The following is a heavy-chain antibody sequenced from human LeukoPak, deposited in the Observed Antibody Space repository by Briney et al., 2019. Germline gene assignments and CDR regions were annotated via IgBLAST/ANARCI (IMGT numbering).Heavy chain of an antibody. CDR1: GGSISSSSYY. D-gene: IGHD3-22*01. Sequence: PSETLSLTCTVSGGSISSSSYYWGWIRQPPGKGLEWIGSIYYRGSTYYNPFLKSRVTISVDTSKNQFSLKLSSVTAADTAVYYCARHRYYDGSGLLAFWGQGTLVTVSS. CDR3: ARHRYYDGSGLLAF. J-gene: IGHJ4*02. CDR2: IYYRGST. V-gene: IGHV4-39*01.